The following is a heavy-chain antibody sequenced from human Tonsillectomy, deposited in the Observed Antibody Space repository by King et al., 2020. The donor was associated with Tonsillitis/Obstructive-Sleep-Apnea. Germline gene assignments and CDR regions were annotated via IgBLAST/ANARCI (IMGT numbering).Heavy chain of an antibody. V-gene: IGHV3-20*04. CDR2: INWNGDNT. CDR1: GFTFEDFG. Sequence: VQLVESGGGVVRPGGSLRLSCAASGFTFEDFGMSWVRQVPGKGLEWVSGINWNGDNTRYADSVKGRFTISRDNAKNSLYLQMRSLRAEYPSFYYCARNFGDPDHWGQGTLVTVPS. J-gene: IGHJ4*02. D-gene: IGHD4-17*01. CDR3: ARNFGDPDH.